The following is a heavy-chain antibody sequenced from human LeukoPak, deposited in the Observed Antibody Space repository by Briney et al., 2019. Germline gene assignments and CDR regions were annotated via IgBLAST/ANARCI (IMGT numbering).Heavy chain of an antibody. J-gene: IGHJ3*02. CDR1: GGSISGYD. D-gene: IGHD5-18*01. CDR3: VRQGYSYGFLVNDAFDI. Sequence: SETLSLTCTVSGGSISGYDWSWIRQPPGKGLEWIGDIYYSGSSNYNPSLKSRVTISVDTSKNQFSLKLISVTAADKAVGYCVRQGYSYGFLVNDAFDIWGQGTMVTVSS. CDR2: IYYSGSS. V-gene: IGHV4-59*08.